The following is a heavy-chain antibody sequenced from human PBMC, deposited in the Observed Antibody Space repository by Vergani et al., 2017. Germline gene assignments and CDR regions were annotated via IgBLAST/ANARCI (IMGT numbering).Heavy chain of an antibody. Sequence: QVQLQESGPGLVKPSETLSLTCTVSGGSISSYYWSWIRQPPGNGLEWIGYIYYSGRTNYNPALKCRVTISVDTSKNQFSLKLSSVAAADTAVYYCARAPVSDFDYWGQGTLVTVSS. J-gene: IGHJ4*02. CDR3: ARAPVSDFDY. D-gene: IGHD5/OR15-5a*01. V-gene: IGHV4-59*01. CDR1: GGSISSYY. CDR2: IYYSGRT.